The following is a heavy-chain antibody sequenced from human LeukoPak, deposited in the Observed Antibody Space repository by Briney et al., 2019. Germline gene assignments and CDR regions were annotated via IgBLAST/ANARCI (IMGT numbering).Heavy chain of an antibody. CDR3: AGHSRAYYYVYGFDI. J-gene: IGHJ3*02. CDR1: GFSVSTTRVG. V-gene: IGHV2-5*02. D-gene: IGHD3-22*01. CDR2: IYWDDDK. Sequence: SGPTLVKPTQTLTLTCSLSGFSVSTTRVGVGLLRQPPGKALEWLALIYWDDDKRDSPSLNSRLTITKDTSKNQVVLTMTNMDPVDTATYYCAGHSRAYYYVYGFDIWGQGTMVTVSS.